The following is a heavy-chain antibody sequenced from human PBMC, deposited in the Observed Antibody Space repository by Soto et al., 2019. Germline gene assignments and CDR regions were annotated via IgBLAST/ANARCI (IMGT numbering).Heavy chain of an antibody. CDR2: IYHSGST. J-gene: IGHJ4*02. Sequence: SETLSLTCAVSGGSISSGGYSWSWIRQPPGKGLERIGYIYHSGSTYYNPSLKSRVTISVDMSKNQFSLKLSSVTAADTAVYYCARARAYSYGRVYFDYWGQGTLVTVS. CDR1: GGSISSGGYS. V-gene: IGHV4-30-2*01. CDR3: ARARAYSYGRVYFDY. D-gene: IGHD5-18*01.